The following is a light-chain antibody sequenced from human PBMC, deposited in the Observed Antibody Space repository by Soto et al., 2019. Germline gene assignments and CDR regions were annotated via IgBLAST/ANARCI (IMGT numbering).Light chain of an antibody. V-gene: IGKV1-5*01. Sequence: DIQMTQSPSTLSVSVGDRVTITCRASQSISSWLAWYQQKPGKAPKLLIYDASNLETGVPSRFSGSGSGTEFTLTISSLQPDDFATYYCQRYNTYPGTFGRGTKVEIK. CDR1: QSISSW. J-gene: IGKJ1*01. CDR3: QRYNTYPGT. CDR2: DAS.